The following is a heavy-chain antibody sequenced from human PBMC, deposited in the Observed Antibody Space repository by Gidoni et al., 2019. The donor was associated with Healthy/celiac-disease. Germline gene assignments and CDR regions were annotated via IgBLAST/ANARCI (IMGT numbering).Heavy chain of an antibody. CDR2: INPSGGST. J-gene: IGHJ3*02. CDR1: GYTFTSYY. D-gene: IGHD3-22*01. V-gene: IGHV1-46*01. Sequence: QVQLVQSWAEVKQPGASVQVSCKASGYTFTSYYMHWVRQAPGQGLEWMGIINPSGGSTSYAQKFQGRVTMTRDTSTSTVYMELSSLRSEDTAVYYCARDQGPYDSSGYNAFDIWGQGTMVTVSS. CDR3: ARDQGPYDSSGYNAFDI.